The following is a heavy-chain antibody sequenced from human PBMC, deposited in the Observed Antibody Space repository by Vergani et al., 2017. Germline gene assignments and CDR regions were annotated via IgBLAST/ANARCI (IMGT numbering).Heavy chain of an antibody. CDR1: GGSISSSSYY. J-gene: IGHJ5*02. CDR2: IYYSGST. Sequence: QLQLQESGPGLVKPSETLSLTCTVSGGSISSSSYYWGWIRQHPGKGLEWIGYIYYSGSTYYNPSLKSRVTISVDTSKNQFSLKLSSVTAADTAVYYCARVLRIWFDPWGQGTLVTVSS. V-gene: IGHV4-31*03. D-gene: IGHD2-15*01. CDR3: ARVLRIWFDP.